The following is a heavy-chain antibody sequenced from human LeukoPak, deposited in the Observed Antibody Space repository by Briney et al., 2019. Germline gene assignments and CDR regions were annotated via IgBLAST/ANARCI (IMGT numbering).Heavy chain of an antibody. CDR1: GGTFSSYA. J-gene: IGHJ6*02. CDR2: IIPIFGTA. Sequence: SVKVSCKASGGTFSSYAISWVRQAPGEGLEWMGGIIPIFGTANYAQKFQGRVTITADESTSTAYMERSSLRSEDTAVYYCASSRLTLSYYYGMDVWGQATTVTVSS. V-gene: IGHV1-69*01. CDR3: ASSRLTLSYYYGMDV.